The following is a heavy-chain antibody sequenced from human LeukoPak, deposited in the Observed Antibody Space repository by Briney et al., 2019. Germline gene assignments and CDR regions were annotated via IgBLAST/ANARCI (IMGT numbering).Heavy chain of an antibody. D-gene: IGHD3-22*01. CDR1: GFTFSSYA. V-gene: IGHV3-23*01. Sequence: GGSLRLSCAASGFTFSSYAMSWVRQAPGKGLEWVSAISGSGGSTYYADSVKGRFTIPRDNSKNTLYLQMNSLRAEDTAVYYCAKFNMIVVVITPFDYWGQGTLVTVSS. CDR3: AKFNMIVVVITPFDY. CDR2: ISGSGGST. J-gene: IGHJ4*02.